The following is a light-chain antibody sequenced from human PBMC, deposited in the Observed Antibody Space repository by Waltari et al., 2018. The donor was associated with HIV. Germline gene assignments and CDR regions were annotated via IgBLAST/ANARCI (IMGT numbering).Light chain of an antibody. Sequence: QPALTQPRSVSGSPGQSVTISCSGTNNDVGGYNYVSWYHQLPVKAPKLIIYVVNRRPSGGPDRFSGSKSGNTTSLTISGLQADDEADYPCCSYAGSYSFVFFGGGTKLTVL. CDR2: VVN. CDR3: CSYAGSYSFVF. CDR1: NNDVGGYNY. J-gene: IGLJ2*01. V-gene: IGLV2-11*01.